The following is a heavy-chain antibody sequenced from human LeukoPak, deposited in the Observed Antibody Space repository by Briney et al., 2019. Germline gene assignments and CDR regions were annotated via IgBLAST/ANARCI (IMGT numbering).Heavy chain of an antibody. J-gene: IGHJ6*02. CDR1: GGSISSGGYS. D-gene: IGHD3-22*01. CDR3: ARYGYYYDSSGYYSPGVVYYYGMDV. V-gene: IGHV4-30-2*01. Sequence: SQTLSLTCAVSGGSISSGGYSWSWIRQPPGKGLEWIGEINHSGSTNYNPSLKSRVTISVDTSKNQFSLKLSSVTAADTAVYYCARYGYYYDSSGYYSPGVVYYYGMDVWGQGTTVTVSS. CDR2: INHSGST.